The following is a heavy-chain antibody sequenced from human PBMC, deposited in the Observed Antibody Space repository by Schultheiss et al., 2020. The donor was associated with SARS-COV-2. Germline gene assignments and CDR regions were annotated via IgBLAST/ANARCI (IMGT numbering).Heavy chain of an antibody. Sequence: GESLKISCAASGFTFSDYYMSWIRQAPGKGLEWVSYISSSGSTIYYADSVKGRFTISRDNAKNSLYLQMNSLRAEDTAVYYCASPSASVYLDAFDIWGQGTMVTVSS. CDR2: ISSSGSTI. D-gene: IGHD1-20*01. V-gene: IGHV3-11*01. CDR1: GFTFSDYY. CDR3: ASPSASVYLDAFDI. J-gene: IGHJ3*02.